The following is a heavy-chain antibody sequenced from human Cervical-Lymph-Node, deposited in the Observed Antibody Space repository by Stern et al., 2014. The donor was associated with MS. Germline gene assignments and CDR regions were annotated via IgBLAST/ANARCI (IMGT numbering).Heavy chain of an antibody. Sequence: EVQLVESGGGLVQPGRSLRLSCAASGFTFAAFAMHWVRQAPGKGLEWVSGISWNSGTIGYADSVEGRFTISRDDANDSLYLQMNSLRVEDTALYYCAKTTGPYYQRYYFDFWGQGALVTVSS. CDR1: GFTFAAFA. J-gene: IGHJ4*02. V-gene: IGHV3-9*01. CDR2: ISWNSGTI. D-gene: IGHD1-26*01. CDR3: AKTTGPYYQRYYFDF.